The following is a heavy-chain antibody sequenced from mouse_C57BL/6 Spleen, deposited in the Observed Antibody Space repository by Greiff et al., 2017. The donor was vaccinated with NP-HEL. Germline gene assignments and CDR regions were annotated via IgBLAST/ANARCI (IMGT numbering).Heavy chain of an antibody. D-gene: IGHD4-1*01. V-gene: IGHV1-55*01. CDR1: GYTFTSYW. CDR3: ARRELGRAYFDY. J-gene: IGHJ2*01. CDR2: IYPGSGST. Sequence: QVQLQQPGAELVKPGASVKMSCKASGYTFTSYWITWVKQRPGQGLEWIGDIYPGSGSTNYNEKFKSKATLTVDTSSSTAYMQLSSLTSEDSAVYCCARRELGRAYFDYGGQGTTLTVSS.